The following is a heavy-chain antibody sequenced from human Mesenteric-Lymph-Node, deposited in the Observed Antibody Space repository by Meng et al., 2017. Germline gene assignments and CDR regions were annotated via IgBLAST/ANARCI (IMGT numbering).Heavy chain of an antibody. D-gene: IGHD3-22*01. V-gene: IGHV3-23*01. CDR1: GFTFSSYA. CDR3: ARGNKSDYDSSGYQSDAFDI. J-gene: IGHJ3*02. CDR2: ISDSGDIT. Sequence: GESLKISCAASGFTFSSYAMNWVRQAPGKGLEWVSAISDSGDITYYADSVKGRFTISRDNSKNTLYLQMNSLRAEDTAVYYCARGNKSDYDSSGYQSDAFDIWGQGTMVTVSS.